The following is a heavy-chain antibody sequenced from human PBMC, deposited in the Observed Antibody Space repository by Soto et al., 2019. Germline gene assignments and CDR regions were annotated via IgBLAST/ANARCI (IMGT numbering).Heavy chain of an antibody. V-gene: IGHV1-18*01. CDR2: ISAYNYKT. J-gene: IGHJ6*02. CDR1: GYTFTSYG. CDR3: AGDPHGDGKYYGMEV. D-gene: IGHD7-27*01. Sequence: QVRLVQSGAEVKKPGASVKVSCKGSGYTFTSYGIGWVRQAPGQGLEWMGWISAYNYKTIYAQKLQGRVTMTIDISTSAGDMEMRSLRYDDTAMYYCAGDPHGDGKYYGMEVWGQGTTVTVSS.